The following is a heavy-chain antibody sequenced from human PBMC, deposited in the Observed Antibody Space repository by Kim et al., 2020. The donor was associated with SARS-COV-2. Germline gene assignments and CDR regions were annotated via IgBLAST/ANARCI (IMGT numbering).Heavy chain of an antibody. D-gene: IGHD5-18*01. Sequence: GGSLRLSCAASGFTFSDYYMSWIRQAPGKGLEWVSYISSSSSYTNYADSVKGRFTISRDNAKNSLYLQMNSLRAEDTAVYYCASVDTAMAPVGYWGPGALVTVSS. V-gene: IGHV3-11*06. CDR3: ASVDTAMAPVGY. J-gene: IGHJ4*02. CDR2: ISSSSSYT. CDR1: GFTFSDYY.